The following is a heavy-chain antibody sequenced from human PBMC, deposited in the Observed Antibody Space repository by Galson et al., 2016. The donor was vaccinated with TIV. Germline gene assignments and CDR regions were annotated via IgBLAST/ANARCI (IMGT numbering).Heavy chain of an antibody. CDR3: AREEMATIEADYFQA. J-gene: IGHJ1*01. V-gene: IGHV4-61*10. D-gene: IGHD5-24*01. CDR1: GDSISRGAYY. CDR2: MFNSGRT. Sequence: SETLSLTCTVSGDSISRGAYYWTWIRQPAGKGLECLGRMFNSGRTDYNPSLKSRVTISVDKSKNQFSLKLTSVTAADTATYYCAREEMATIEADYFQAWGQGTLVTVAS.